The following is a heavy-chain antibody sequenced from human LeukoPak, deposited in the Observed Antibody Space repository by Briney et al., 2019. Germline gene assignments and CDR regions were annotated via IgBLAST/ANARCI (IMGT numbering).Heavy chain of an antibody. CDR3: TRDPNHPGYSSGWYY. J-gene: IGHJ4*02. CDR1: RFTFCDYY. V-gene: IGHV3-11*04. Sequence: GGSLRLSCAASRFTFCDYYMSWIREAPGKGMEWVSYISSSGSTIYYADSVRGRFTISRDNAKNSLYLQMNSLRVEDTAVYYCTRDPNHPGYSSGWYYWGQGTLVTVSS. CDR2: ISSSGSTI. D-gene: IGHD6-19*01.